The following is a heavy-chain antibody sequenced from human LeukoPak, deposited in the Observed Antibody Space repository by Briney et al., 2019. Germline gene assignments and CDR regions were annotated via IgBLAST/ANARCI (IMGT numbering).Heavy chain of an antibody. CDR3: AKDGQLGGSSWFTLYFDS. Sequence: GGSLRLSCAASRFSFRSYDMHWVRQASGKGLEWVAVISYDGSNTYYTDSVKGRFTISRDNSKNTLYLQMNSLRPEDTAVYYCAKDGQLGGSSWFTLYFDSWGQGTLVTVSS. CDR2: ISYDGSNT. CDR1: RFSFRSYD. D-gene: IGHD6-13*01. J-gene: IGHJ4*02. V-gene: IGHV3-30*18.